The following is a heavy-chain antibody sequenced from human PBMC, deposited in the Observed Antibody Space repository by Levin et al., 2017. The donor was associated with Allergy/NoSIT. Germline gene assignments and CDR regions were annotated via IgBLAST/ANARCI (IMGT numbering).Heavy chain of an antibody. CDR1: GFTFSSYA. J-gene: IGHJ6*02. Sequence: GGSLRLSCAASGFTFSSYAMHWVRQAPGKGLEWVAVISYDGSNKYYADSVKGRFTISRDNSKNTLYLQMNSLRAEDTAVYYCAREVTIFGVVRWGMDVWGQGTTVTVSS. CDR3: AREVTIFGVVRWGMDV. V-gene: IGHV3-30*04. CDR2: ISYDGSNK. D-gene: IGHD3-3*01.